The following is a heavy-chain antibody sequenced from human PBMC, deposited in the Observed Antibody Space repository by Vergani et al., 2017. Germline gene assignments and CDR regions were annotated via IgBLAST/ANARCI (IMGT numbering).Heavy chain of an antibody. CDR2: IWYDGSDT. V-gene: IGHV3-33*01. CDR3: ARARCIETCYMSNWLDS. J-gene: IGHJ5*01. Sequence: QVQLVESGGGVVQPGRSLRLSCAASGFTLSSYGMHWVRQAPGKGLEWVAVIWYDGSDTYYADSVKGRFTISRDNSKNTLYLQMNSLRAEDTGVYYCARARCIETCYMSNWLDSWGQGTLVTVSS. CDR1: GFTLSSYG. D-gene: IGHD3-9*01.